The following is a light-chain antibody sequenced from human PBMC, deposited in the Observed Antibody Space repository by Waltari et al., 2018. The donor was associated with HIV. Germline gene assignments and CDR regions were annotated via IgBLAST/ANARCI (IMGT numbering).Light chain of an antibody. CDR1: QTIDRW. Sequence: DIQMTQSPSTLSAFVGDRVTSTCRASQTIDRWLAWSPQKPGRAPKLLIYKASNLESGVPSRFRGSGSGTEFTLTISGLQPDDSAIYYCQQYESFSRTFGQGTKVEI. J-gene: IGKJ1*01. V-gene: IGKV1-5*03. CDR2: KAS. CDR3: QQYESFSRT.